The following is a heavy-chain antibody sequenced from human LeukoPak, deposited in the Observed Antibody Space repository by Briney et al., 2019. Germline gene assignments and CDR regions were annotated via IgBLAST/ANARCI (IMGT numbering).Heavy chain of an antibody. Sequence: PGGSLRLSCAASGFTFSSYAMSWVRQAPGKGLEWVSAISGRGGSTYYADSVKGRFTISRDNSKDTLYLQMNSLRAEDTAVYYCASTPPLTGYYYFDYWGQGTLVTVSS. V-gene: IGHV3-23*01. CDR3: ASTPPLTGYYYFDY. CDR1: GFTFSSYA. CDR2: ISGRGGST. J-gene: IGHJ4*02. D-gene: IGHD3-9*01.